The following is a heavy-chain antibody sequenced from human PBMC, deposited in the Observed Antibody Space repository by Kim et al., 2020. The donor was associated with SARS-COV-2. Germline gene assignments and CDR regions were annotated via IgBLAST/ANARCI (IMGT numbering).Heavy chain of an antibody. Sequence: YNPALKSRVAISTDMSKKQFSLRMSSLTAADTAVYYCARGLGSSWWCDVKWGPGSLVTVSS. V-gene: IGHV4-34*01. D-gene: IGHD6-13*01. CDR3: ARGLGSSWWCDVK. J-gene: IGHJ4*02.